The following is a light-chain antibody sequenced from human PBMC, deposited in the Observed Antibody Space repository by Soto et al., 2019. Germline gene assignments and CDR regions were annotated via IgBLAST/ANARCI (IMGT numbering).Light chain of an antibody. J-gene: IGLJ3*02. V-gene: IGLV2-11*01. CDR2: DVN. Sequence: QSVLTQPRSVSGSPGQSVTISCTGTSSDVGAYNYVSWYQQHPGKAPKLMIYDVNKRPSGVPDRFSGSKSGNTASLTISGLHAEDEADYYCCSYGGSYTFWVFGGGTKLTVL. CDR1: SSDVGAYNY. CDR3: CSYGGSYTFWV.